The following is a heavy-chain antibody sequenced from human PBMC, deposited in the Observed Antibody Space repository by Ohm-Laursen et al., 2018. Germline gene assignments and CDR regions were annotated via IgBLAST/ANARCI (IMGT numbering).Heavy chain of an antibody. CDR2: INRDGGSE. CDR3: SRDYLST. CDR1: GFSFSSYW. J-gene: IGHJ3*01. V-gene: IGHV3-7*01. D-gene: IGHD2/OR15-2a*01. Sequence: SLRLSCSASGFSFSSYWMAWVRQTPRKGLEWVANINRDGGSESYVDSVQGRFTISRDNAKNLLYLQMNNLRAEDTAMYYCSRDYLSTWGQGTLVTVSS.